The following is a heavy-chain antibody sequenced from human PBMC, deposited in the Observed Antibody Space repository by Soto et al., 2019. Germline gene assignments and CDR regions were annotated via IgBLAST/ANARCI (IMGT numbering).Heavy chain of an antibody. CDR2: IKQDGSEK. J-gene: IGHJ4*02. CDR1: GFTFSWYW. Sequence: EVQLVESGGGLVQPGGSLRLSCVDSGFTFSWYWMSWVRQAPGKGLEWVANIKQDGSEKNYADSVKGRFTISRDNAKDSLYEQMSSLRTEDTAVYCWARVVGGTIARHNWARGTLVTGSS. D-gene: IGHD1-26*01. CDR3: ARVVGGTIARHN. V-gene: IGHV3-7*01.